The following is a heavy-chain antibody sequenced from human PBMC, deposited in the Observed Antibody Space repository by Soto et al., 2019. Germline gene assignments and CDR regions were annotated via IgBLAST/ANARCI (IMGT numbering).Heavy chain of an antibody. CDR3: AGGELMVYAISEFAY. CDR2: IIPIFGTA. D-gene: IGHD2-8*01. Sequence: GASVKVSCKASGGTFSSYAISWVRQAPGQGLEWMGGIIPIFGTANYAQKFQGSVTITADESTSTAYMELSSLRSEDTAVYYCAGGELMVYAISEFAYWGQGTLVTVSS. V-gene: IGHV1-69*13. J-gene: IGHJ4*02. CDR1: GGTFSSYA.